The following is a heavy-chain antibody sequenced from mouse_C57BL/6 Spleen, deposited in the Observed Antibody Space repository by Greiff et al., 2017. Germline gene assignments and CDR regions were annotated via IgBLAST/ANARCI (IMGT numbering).Heavy chain of an antibody. D-gene: IGHD1-1*01. Sequence: QVTLKVCGPGILQSSQTLSLTCSFSGFSLSTSGMGVSWIRQPSGKGLEWLAHIYWDDDKRYNPSLKSRLTISKDTSRNQVFLKITSVDTADTATYYCARSITTVVHFDYWGQGTTLTVSS. V-gene: IGHV8-12*01. CDR3: ARSITTVVHFDY. CDR1: GFSLSTSGMG. J-gene: IGHJ2*01. CDR2: IYWDDDK.